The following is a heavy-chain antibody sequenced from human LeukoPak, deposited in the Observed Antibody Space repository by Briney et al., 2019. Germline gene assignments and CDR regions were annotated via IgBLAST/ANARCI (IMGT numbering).Heavy chain of an antibody. D-gene: IGHD3-10*01. CDR2: ISGNNGNT. V-gene: IGHV1-18*01. Sequence: GASVKVSCQASGYAFRSYGISWVRQAPGQGLEWMGWISGNNGNTDYAQKLRGRVTVTTDTSTSTAYMELRSLRFDDTAVYYCARDRYYGSGTWSYFDYWGQGTLVSVSS. CDR3: ARDRYYGSGTWSYFDY. J-gene: IGHJ4*02. CDR1: GYAFRSYG.